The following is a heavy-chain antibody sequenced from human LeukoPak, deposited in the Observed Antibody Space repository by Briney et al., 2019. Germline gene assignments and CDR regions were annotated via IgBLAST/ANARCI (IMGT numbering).Heavy chain of an antibody. Sequence: GRSLRLSCTASGFTFGDYAMSWVRQAPGEGLEGGGVIRSKAYGGTTEYAASVKGRFTISRDDSKSIAYLQMNSLKAEDTAVYYCGAGLYYFDYWGQGTLVTVSS. CDR1: GFTFGDYA. CDR3: GAGLYYFDY. J-gene: IGHJ4*02. V-gene: IGHV3-49*04. D-gene: IGHD6-19*01. CDR2: IRSKAYGGTT.